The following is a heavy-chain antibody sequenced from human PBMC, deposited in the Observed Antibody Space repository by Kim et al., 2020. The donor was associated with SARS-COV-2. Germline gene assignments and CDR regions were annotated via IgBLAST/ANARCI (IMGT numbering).Heavy chain of an antibody. D-gene: IGHD3-10*01. CDR1: GFTFSSYA. CDR3: ARGGGLWFAELLYLFDY. V-gene: IGHV3-30*04. Sequence: GGSLRLSCAASGFTFSSYAMHWVRQAPGKGPEWVALISYDGSNEYYADSVKGRFTISRDNSKNTLHLHMNSLRVEDTAVYYCARGGGLWFAELLYLFDYWGQGTLVTVSS. CDR2: ISYDGSNE. J-gene: IGHJ4*02.